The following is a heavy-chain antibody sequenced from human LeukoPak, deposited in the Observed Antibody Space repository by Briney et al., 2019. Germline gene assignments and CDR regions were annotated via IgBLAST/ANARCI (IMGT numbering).Heavy chain of an antibody. CDR1: GFIFSDSA. CDR2: IRSKANNYAT. V-gene: IGHV3-73*01. Sequence: GGSLKLSCAASGFIFSDSAMHWVRQASGKGLGWVGRIRSKANNYATTYDASVKDRFTISRDDSKNMVFLQMNSLKTEDTAVYYCTRRYYHDSSGNYYGDYWGQGTRVTVSS. J-gene: IGHJ4*02. D-gene: IGHD3-22*01. CDR3: TRRYYHDSSGNYYGDY.